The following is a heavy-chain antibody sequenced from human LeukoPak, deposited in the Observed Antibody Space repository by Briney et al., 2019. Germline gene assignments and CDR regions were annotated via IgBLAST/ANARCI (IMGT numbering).Heavy chain of an antibody. CDR3: ARAGRADGDYHYFDY. CDR2: VSYDGTNE. J-gene: IGHJ4*02. Sequence: GGSLRLSCAASGVIFNNFAFHWVRQAPGKGLEWVAAVSYDGTNEYYAESVRGRLTISRDNSKNTLYLQMNSLRDVDTAIYLCARAGRADGDYHYFDYWGQGTLVTVSS. CDR1: GVIFNNFA. V-gene: IGHV3-30-3*01. D-gene: IGHD4-17*01.